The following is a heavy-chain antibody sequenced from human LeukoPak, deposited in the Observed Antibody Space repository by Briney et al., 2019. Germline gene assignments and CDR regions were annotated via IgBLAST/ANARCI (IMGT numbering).Heavy chain of an antibody. CDR1: GGSFSGYY. CDR2: INHSGST. D-gene: IGHD3-16*01. J-gene: IGHJ6*03. V-gene: IGHV4-34*01. Sequence: SETLCLTCAVYGGSFSGYYWSWIRQPPGKGLEWIGEINHSGSTNYNPSLKSRVTISVDTSKNQFSLKLSSVTAADTAVYYCARETSQKGAHYMDVWGKGTTITISS. CDR3: ARETSQKGAHYMDV.